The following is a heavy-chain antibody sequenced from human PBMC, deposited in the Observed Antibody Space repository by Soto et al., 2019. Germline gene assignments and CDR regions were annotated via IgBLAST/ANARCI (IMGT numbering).Heavy chain of an antibody. CDR3: ARVGVYYDFGRGPVSSWLAP. CDR1: EGSISSGGYS. CDR2: IYHSGST. J-gene: IGHJ5*02. D-gene: IGHD3-3*01. V-gene: IGHV4-30-2*01. Sequence: TSETLSLTCAVSEGSISSGGYSWSWIRQPPGKGLEWIGYIYHSGSTYYNPSLKSRVTISVDRSKNQFSLKLSSVTAADTAVYYCARVGVYYDFGRGPVSSWLAPWARGTVVPVSP.